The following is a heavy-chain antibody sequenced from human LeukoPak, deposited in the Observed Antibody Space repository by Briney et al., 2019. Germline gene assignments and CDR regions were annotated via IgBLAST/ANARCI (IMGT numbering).Heavy chain of an antibody. CDR1: GYTFTSYG. D-gene: IGHD6-13*01. CDR2: IIPIFGTA. CDR3: ARDLKSAASY. Sequence: GASVKVSCKASGYTFTSYGINWVRQAPGQGLEWMGGIIPIFGTANYAQKFQGRVTITTDESTTTAYMELRGLRSDDTAIYYCARDLKSAASYWGQGTLVSVSS. V-gene: IGHV1-69*05. J-gene: IGHJ4*02.